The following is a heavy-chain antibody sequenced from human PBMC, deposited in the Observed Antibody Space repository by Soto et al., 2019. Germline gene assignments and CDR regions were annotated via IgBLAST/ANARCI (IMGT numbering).Heavy chain of an antibody. CDR3: ITDGPDGRAY. D-gene: IGHD2-8*01. Sequence: GGSLRLSCAASAFTFSDYSMSWVRQAPGKGLEWVSSISGSSTYIYYADSVRGRFTISRDDSKNTLYLQMNSLKIEDTAVYYCITDGPDGRAYWGQGTQVTVSS. V-gene: IGHV3-21*03. CDR2: ISGSSTYI. CDR1: AFTFSDYS. J-gene: IGHJ4*02.